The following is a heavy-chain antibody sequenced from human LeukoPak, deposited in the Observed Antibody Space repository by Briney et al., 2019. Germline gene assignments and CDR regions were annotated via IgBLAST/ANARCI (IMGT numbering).Heavy chain of an antibody. Sequence: SETLSLTCTVSGYSISNYYWSWIRQPPGKGLEWIGYISNSGTTNYNPSLKSRVTISVDMFKSQFSLKLTSVTAADTAVYYCARKEWVPYYFDSWGQGVLVTVSS. V-gene: IGHV4-59*01. D-gene: IGHD3-3*01. CDR1: GYSISNYY. CDR3: ARKEWVPYYFDS. CDR2: ISNSGTT. J-gene: IGHJ4*02.